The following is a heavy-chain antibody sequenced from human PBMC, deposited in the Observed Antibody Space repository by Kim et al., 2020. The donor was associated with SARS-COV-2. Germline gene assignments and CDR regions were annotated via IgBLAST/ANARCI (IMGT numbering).Heavy chain of an antibody. V-gene: IGHV4-59*01. CDR3: ARDKGRFLDLGGGMDV. D-gene: IGHD3-3*01. CDR1: GGSISSYY. Sequence: SETLSLTCTVSGGSISSYYWSWIRQPPGKGLEWIGYIYYSGSTNYNPSLKSRVTISVDTSKNQFSLKLSSVTAADTAVYYCARDKGRFLDLGGGMDVWGQGTTVTVSS. J-gene: IGHJ6*02. CDR2: IYYSGST.